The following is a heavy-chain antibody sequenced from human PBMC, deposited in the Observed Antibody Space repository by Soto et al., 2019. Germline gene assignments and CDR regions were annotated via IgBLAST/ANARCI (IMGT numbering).Heavy chain of an antibody. V-gene: IGHV1-18*01. J-gene: IGHJ6*03. Sequence: ASVKVSCKASGYTFTSYGISWVRQAPGQGLEWMGWISAYNGNTNYAQKLQGRVTMTTDTSTSTAYMELRSLRSDDTAVYYCARYGRYCSSTSCYHYYYYMDVWGKGTTVTVS. CDR1: GYTFTSYG. CDR2: ISAYNGNT. D-gene: IGHD2-2*01. CDR3: ARYGRYCSSTSCYHYYYYMDV.